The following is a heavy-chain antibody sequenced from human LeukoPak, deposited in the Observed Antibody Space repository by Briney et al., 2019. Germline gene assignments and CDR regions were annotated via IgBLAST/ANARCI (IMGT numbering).Heavy chain of an antibody. J-gene: IGHJ4*02. V-gene: IGHV3-15*01. CDR2: IKNKANGATT. D-gene: IGHD3-22*01. CDR3: TTLVDYYDRSSYVQ. Sequence: GGSLRLSCAASGFTFSNAWVNWVRQAPGKGLEWVGRIKNKANGATTDYAAPVKGRFTISRDDSKNTLYLQMNSLKTEDTAVYYCTTLVDYYDRSSYVQWGQGTLVTVSS. CDR1: GFTFSNAW.